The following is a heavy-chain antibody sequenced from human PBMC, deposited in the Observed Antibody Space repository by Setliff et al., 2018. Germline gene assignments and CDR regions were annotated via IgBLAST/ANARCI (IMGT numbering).Heavy chain of an antibody. CDR3: ARDRISRYYDSGAHAFDI. Sequence: GGSLRLSCSASGFTFSVYAMSWVRQAPGKGLEWVATIFGSGANTYYADSVKGRFTISRDNAKNSLYLQMNSLRAEDTAVYYCARDRISRYYDSGAHAFDIWGQGTMVTVSS. V-gene: IGHV3-23*01. CDR2: IFGSGANT. J-gene: IGHJ3*02. D-gene: IGHD3-22*01. CDR1: GFTFSVYA.